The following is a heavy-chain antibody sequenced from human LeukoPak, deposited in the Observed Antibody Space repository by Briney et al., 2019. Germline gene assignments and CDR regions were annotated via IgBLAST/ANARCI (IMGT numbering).Heavy chain of an antibody. CDR1: GYTFTGYY. J-gene: IGHJ5*02. Sequence: GASVKVSCKASGYTFTGYYVHWVRQAPGQGLEWMGWINPNSGGTNYAQKFQGSVTMTRDTSISTAYMELSRLRSDDTAVYYCARADIVVVPAARFDPWGQGTLVTVSS. CDR3: ARADIVVVPAARFDP. CDR2: INPNSGGT. D-gene: IGHD2-2*01. V-gene: IGHV1-2*02.